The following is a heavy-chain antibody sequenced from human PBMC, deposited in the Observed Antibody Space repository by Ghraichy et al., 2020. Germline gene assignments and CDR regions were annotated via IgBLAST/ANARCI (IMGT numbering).Heavy chain of an antibody. J-gene: IGHJ2*01. CDR2: ISNSGGST. CDR3: AKGGDSGKGSWNFDL. D-gene: IGHD1-26*01. CDR1: GFIFSSYA. Sequence: GGSLRLSCAASGFIFSSYAMSWVRQAPGKGLEWVSGISNSGGSTYYADSVKGRFTISRDNSKNTLYVQMNSLRAEDTAVYYCAKGGDSGKGSWNFDLWGRGTLVTVSS. V-gene: IGHV3-23*01.